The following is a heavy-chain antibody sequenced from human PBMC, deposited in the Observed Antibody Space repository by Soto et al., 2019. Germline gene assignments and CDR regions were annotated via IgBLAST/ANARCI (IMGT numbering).Heavy chain of an antibody. CDR1: GFTFDDYA. D-gene: IGHD3-22*01. CDR2: ISWNSGSI. V-gene: IGHV3-9*01. Sequence: PGGSLRLSCAASGFTFDDYAMHWVRQAPGKGLEWVSGISWNSGSIGYADSVKGRFTISRDNAKNSLYLQMNSLRAEDTALYYCAKDMSRVVVTHIDYWGQGTLVTVSS. J-gene: IGHJ4*02. CDR3: AKDMSRVVVTHIDY.